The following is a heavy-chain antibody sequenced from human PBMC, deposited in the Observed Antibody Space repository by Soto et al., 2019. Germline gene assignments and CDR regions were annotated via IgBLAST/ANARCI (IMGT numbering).Heavy chain of an antibody. J-gene: IGHJ3*02. Sequence: QLHLVQSGAVVKKPGASVTVSCSASGYPVTAYYMHWVRQAPGRGLEWMGGINPATGAAKYTQTFQGMVPMTRDTSTSTVFMELSGLTSGDAAVFYWARGGGVGVAGSAAFDMWGQGTLVTVSS. D-gene: IGHD3-3*01. V-gene: IGHV1-2*02. CDR1: GYPVTAYY. CDR3: ARGGGVGVAGSAAFDM. CDR2: INPATGAA.